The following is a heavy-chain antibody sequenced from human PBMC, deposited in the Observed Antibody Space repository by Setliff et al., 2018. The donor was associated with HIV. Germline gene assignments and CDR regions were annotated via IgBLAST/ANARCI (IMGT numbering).Heavy chain of an antibody. D-gene: IGHD2-15*01. Sequence: SETLSLTCAVHGGPLTDHYWNWIRQSPGKGLEWIAEVHHTGYLNYSPSLKSRVTITIDAFKEQFSLSLRSVTAADTAVYFCARFRVDNYYLDSWGQGRLVTVSS. CDR1: GGPLTDHY. CDR2: VHHTGYL. CDR3: ARFRVDNYYLDS. J-gene: IGHJ4*02. V-gene: IGHV4-34*01.